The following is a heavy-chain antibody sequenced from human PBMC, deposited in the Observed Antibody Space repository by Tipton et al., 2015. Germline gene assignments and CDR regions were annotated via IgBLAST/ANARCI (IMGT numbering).Heavy chain of an antibody. CDR3: ASGTFLLSSTSYFDY. D-gene: IGHD6-13*01. CDR1: GFTRFRFSAYG. Sequence: SLRLSCAASGFTRFRFSAYGMRWVRQAPGKGLEWVSRITGSGGGTHYAESVKGRFTISRDNNKNTLYPEMNSLRADDTAVYYCASGTFLLSSTSYFDYWGQGALVTVSS. J-gene: IGHJ4*02. CDR2: ITGSGGGT. V-gene: IGHV3-23*01.